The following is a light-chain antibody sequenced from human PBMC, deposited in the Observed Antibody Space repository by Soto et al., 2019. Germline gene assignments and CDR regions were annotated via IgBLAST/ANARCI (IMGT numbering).Light chain of an antibody. CDR3: QRRSNWSFA. V-gene: IGKV3D-20*02. J-gene: IGKJ3*01. CDR2: GVS. CDR1: QSVSNKY. Sequence: IVLTQYPATQSLSPGERATLSCRASQSVSNKYLAWYQQKPGQAPRLLMYGVSSRASGIPDRFSGSGSGTDFTLTISSLQHEDFAVYYCQRRSNWSFAFGPGTKVDIK.